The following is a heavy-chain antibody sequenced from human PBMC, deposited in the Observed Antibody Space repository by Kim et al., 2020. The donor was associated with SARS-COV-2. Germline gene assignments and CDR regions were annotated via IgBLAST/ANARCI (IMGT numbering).Heavy chain of an antibody. V-gene: IGHV3-30-3*01. D-gene: IGHD5-12*01. J-gene: IGHJ4*02. CDR3: ARPRGGGYPFRVSPHRGGYYFDY. CDR1: GFTFSSYA. CDR2: ISYDGSNK. Sequence: GGSLRLSCAASGFTFSSYAMHWVRQAPGKGLEWVAVISYDGSNKYYADSVKGRFTISRDNSKNTLYLQMNSLRAEDTAVYYCARPRGGGYPFRVSPHRGGYYFDYWGQGTLVTVSS.